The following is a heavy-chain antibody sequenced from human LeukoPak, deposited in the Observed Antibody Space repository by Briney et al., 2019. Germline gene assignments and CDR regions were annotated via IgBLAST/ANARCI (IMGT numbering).Heavy chain of an antibody. CDR2: ISPSGGT. D-gene: IGHD3-10*01. CDR3: ARDHYYTSGSPSFDY. CDR1: GYTFTGYY. Sequence: ASVKVSCKASGYTFTGYYMHWVRQAPGQGLEWTGWISPSGGTDYAQKFQGRVTMTRDTSITTAYMELSRLTSDDTAVYYCARDHYYTSGSPSFDYWGQGTLVTVSS. J-gene: IGHJ4*02. V-gene: IGHV1-2*02.